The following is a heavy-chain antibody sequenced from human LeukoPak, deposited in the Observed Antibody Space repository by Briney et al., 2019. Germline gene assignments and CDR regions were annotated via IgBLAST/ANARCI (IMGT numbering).Heavy chain of an antibody. CDR3: VKRWDDYGGRDY. Sequence: PGGSLRLSCSASGFTFSSYGMHWVRQAPGKGLEYVSSISTNGGSTYYTDSVKGRFTVSRDNSKSTVYLQMSSLRADDTAVYYCVKRWDDYGGRDYWGQGTLVTVSS. CDR1: GFTFSSYG. D-gene: IGHD4-23*01. J-gene: IGHJ4*02. CDR2: ISTNGGST. V-gene: IGHV3-64D*09.